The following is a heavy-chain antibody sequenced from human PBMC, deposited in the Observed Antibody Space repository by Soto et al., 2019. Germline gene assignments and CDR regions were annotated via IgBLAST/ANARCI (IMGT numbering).Heavy chain of an antibody. D-gene: IGHD3-10*01. Sequence: QLQLHQSGSGLVRPSETLALTCTVSGASISSGPYSWSWLRQTPGKGLEWIGFIYHSGSTTYNPALKDRVTISIDKSNDQFSLRLNSMTSADTAVYFCAKGGIREGLKRLNTWGQGTLVAVSS. CDR2: IYHSGST. V-gene: IGHV4-30-2*01. J-gene: IGHJ5*02. CDR3: AKGGIREGLKRLNT. CDR1: GASISSGPYS.